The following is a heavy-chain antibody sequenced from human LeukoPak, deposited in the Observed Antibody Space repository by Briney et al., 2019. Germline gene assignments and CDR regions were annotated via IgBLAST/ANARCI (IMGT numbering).Heavy chain of an antibody. CDR2: IRYDGSNK. Sequence: PGGSLRLSCAASGFTFSSYGMHWVRQAPGKGLEWVAFIRYDGSNKYYADSVKGRFTISRDNSKNTLYLQMNSLRAEDTAVYYCANHAYSSSDYWGQGTLVTVSS. CDR3: ANHAYSSSDY. CDR1: GFTFSSYG. V-gene: IGHV3-30*02. D-gene: IGHD6-6*01. J-gene: IGHJ4*02.